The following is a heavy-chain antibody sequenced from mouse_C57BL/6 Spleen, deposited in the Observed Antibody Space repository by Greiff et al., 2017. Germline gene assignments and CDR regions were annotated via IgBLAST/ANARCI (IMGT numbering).Heavy chain of an antibody. CDR2: INPNNGGT. CDR1: GYTFTDYN. V-gene: IGHV1-18*01. J-gene: IGHJ2*01. Sequence: EVQRVESGPELVKPGASVKIPCKASGYTFTDYNMAWVKQSHGKSLEWIGDINPNNGGTIYNQKFKGKATLTVDKSSSTAYMELRSLTSEDTAVYDCARPYYGSSYGFDYWGQGTTLTVSS. D-gene: IGHD1-1*01. CDR3: ARPYYGSSYGFDY.